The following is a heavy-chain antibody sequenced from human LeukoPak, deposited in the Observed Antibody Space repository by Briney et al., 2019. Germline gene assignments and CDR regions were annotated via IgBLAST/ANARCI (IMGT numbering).Heavy chain of an antibody. D-gene: IGHD6-6*01. Sequence: GGSLRLSCAASGFTFSNYSMNWVRQAPGKGLEWVSSISTSGSFIDYADSVKGRFTISRDNAKNSLYLQMNSLRAEDTAVYYCAKDGEESSYYFDYWGQGTLITVSS. CDR2: ISTSGSFI. CDR1: GFTFSNYS. CDR3: AKDGEESSYYFDY. J-gene: IGHJ4*02. V-gene: IGHV3-21*01.